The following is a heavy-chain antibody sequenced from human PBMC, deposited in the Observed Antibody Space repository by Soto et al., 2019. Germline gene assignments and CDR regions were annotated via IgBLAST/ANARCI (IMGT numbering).Heavy chain of an antibody. Sequence: QVQLVQSGAEVKKPGPSVKVSCKASGGTFSNYVFAWVRQAPGQGLEWMGGVIPVSGTTNYAQRFQGRVTTTADESTRRAYMELGSLRSEDTAVYYCARDVSRDDYNSGAVDVWGQGTVVTVSS. CDR3: ARDVSRDDYNSGAVDV. V-gene: IGHV1-69*12. CDR1: GGTFSNYV. J-gene: IGHJ3*01. D-gene: IGHD4-4*01. CDR2: VIPVSGTT.